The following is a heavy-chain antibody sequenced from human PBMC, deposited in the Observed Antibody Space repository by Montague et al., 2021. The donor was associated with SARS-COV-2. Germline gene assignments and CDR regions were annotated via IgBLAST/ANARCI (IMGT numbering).Heavy chain of an antibody. D-gene: IGHD3-10*01. Sequence: SETLSLTCSVSSGSIISSGYYWGWIRQPPGKELEWIGNIYYSGTTYYNPSLQNRGTISVDASKNHLSLRLSSVTAAGTAVYFCARGMIRGVTTPFDYWGQGSQVTVSS. CDR3: ARGMIRGVTTPFDY. V-gene: IGHV4-39*02. CDR2: IYYSGTT. CDR1: SGSIISSGYY. J-gene: IGHJ4*02.